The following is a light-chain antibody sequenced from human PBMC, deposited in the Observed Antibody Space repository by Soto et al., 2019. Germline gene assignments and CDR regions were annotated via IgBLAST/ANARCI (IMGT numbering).Light chain of an antibody. J-gene: IGLJ1*01. CDR1: SSDVGRYNL. CDR2: EGS. V-gene: IGLV2-23*01. CDR3: CSYAGSSTSL. Sequence: QSALTQPASVSGSPGQSITISCTGTSSDVGRYNLVSWYQQHPGKAPKLMIYEGSKRPSGVSNRFSGSKSGNTASLTISGLQAEDEADYYCCSYAGSSTSLFGTGTKLTVL.